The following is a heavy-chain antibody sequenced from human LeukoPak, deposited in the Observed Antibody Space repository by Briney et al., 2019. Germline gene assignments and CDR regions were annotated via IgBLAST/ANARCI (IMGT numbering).Heavy chain of an antibody. CDR1: GGSISSSNW. V-gene: IGHV4-4*02. J-gene: IGHJ4*02. CDR2: IYHSGST. CDR3: ARNIGSSTPRGDY. D-gene: IGHD2-15*01. Sequence: SETLSLTCAVSGGSISSSNWWSWVRQPPGKGLEWIGEIYHSGSTNYNPSLKSRVTISVDKSKNHFSLNLSSVTAADTAVYYCARNIGSSTPRGDYWGQGTLVTVSS.